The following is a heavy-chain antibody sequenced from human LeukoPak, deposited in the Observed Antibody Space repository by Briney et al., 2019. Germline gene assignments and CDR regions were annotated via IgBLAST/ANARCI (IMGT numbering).Heavy chain of an antibody. J-gene: IGHJ6*03. CDR2: IYYSGST. Sequence: SETLSLTCTVSGGSISSYYWSWIRQPPGKGLEWIGYIYYSGSTNYNPSLKSRVTISVDTSKNQFSLKLSSVTAADTAVYYCARAYITIFGVVTIPYYYMDVWGKGTTVTVSS. D-gene: IGHD3-3*01. CDR3: ARAYITIFGVVTIPYYYMDV. CDR1: GGSISSYY. V-gene: IGHV4-59*12.